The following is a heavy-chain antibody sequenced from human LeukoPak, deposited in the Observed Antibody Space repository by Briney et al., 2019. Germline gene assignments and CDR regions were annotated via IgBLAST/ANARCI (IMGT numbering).Heavy chain of an antibody. D-gene: IGHD2-2*01. Sequence: GGSLRLSCAASGFTVSSNYMSWVRQAPGKGLEWVGRVKSKVDGETAEYAALVKGRFNISRDDSKKTLYLEMNSLEVEDTAVYYCTTRGYCSGPGCYSDYWGQGTLVTVSS. J-gene: IGHJ4*02. V-gene: IGHV3-15*01. CDR2: VKSKVDGETA. CDR3: TTRGYCSGPGCYSDY. CDR1: GFTVSSNY.